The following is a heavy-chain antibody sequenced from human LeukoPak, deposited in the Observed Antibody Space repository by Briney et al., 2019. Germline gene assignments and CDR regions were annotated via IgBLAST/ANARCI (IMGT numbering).Heavy chain of an antibody. CDR3: ARQQRIRHCSEGVCTEGYYFDY. Sequence: GGSLRLSCAGTGFSFNMFAIDWVRQAPGKGLEWVSGLSRGGSTTNYADSVKGRFTISRDNSQNSVFLQLNSLRPEDTAVDYCARQQRIRHCSEGVCTEGYYFDYWGQGTLVTVSS. CDR1: GFSFNMFA. J-gene: IGHJ4*02. CDR2: LSRGGSTT. D-gene: IGHD2-15*01. V-gene: IGHV3-23*01.